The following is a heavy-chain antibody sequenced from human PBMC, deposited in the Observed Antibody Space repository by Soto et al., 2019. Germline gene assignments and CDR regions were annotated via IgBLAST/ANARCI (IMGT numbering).Heavy chain of an antibody. CDR3: ARVTTMAEFGAFDI. V-gene: IGHV3-74*01. CDR2: ISGDGSST. Sequence: GGSLRLSCAASGFTFRSHWMHWVRQAPGKGLVWVSRISGDGSSTHYADSVKGRFTISRDNAKNTLYLQMNSLRAEDTAVYYCARVTTMAEFGAFDIWGQGTMVTVSS. CDR1: GFTFRSHW. D-gene: IGHD3-10*01. J-gene: IGHJ3*02.